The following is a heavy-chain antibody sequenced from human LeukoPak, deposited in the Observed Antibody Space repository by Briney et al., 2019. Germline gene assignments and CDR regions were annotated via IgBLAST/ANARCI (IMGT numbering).Heavy chain of an antibody. CDR2: IFSNDEK. V-gene: IGHV2-26*01. J-gene: IGHJ5*02. Sequence: SGPTLVNPTETLTLTCTVSGFSLSNARMGVSWIRQPPGKALEWLAHIFSNDEKSYSTSLKSRLTISKDTSKSQVVLTMTNMDPVDTATYYCARIGPGGAAAHDNWFDPWGQGTLVTVSS. D-gene: IGHD2-2*01. CDR3: ARIGPGGAAAHDNWFDP. CDR1: GFSLSNARMG.